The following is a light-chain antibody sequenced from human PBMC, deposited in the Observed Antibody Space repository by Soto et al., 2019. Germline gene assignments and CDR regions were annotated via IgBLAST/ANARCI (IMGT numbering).Light chain of an antibody. J-gene: IGKJ1*01. CDR1: QTVAYTS. V-gene: IGKV3-20*01. Sequence: EIVLTQSPGILSLSPGARATLSCRASQTVAYTSLAWYQQRPGQAPRLLIYGTSTRATGTPDRFIGSGYGTAFTLTISRLGAEDFAVYYCQQYGTTPRTFGQGTKVE. CDR2: GTS. CDR3: QQYGTTPRT.